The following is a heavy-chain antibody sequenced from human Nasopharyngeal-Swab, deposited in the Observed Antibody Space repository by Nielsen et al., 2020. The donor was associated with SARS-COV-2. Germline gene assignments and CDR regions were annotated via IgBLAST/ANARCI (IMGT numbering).Heavy chain of an antibody. CDR1: GFSFSNYG. V-gene: IGHV3-33*06. J-gene: IGHJ4*02. D-gene: IGHD6-19*01. CDR3: AKLPSRIAVAGTSYFDY. CDR2: LWNDGTNK. Sequence: GESLKISCAASGFSFSNYGLHWVRQAPGKGLEWVADLWNDGTNKYYADSVKGRFTVSRDNSKNTLYLQMNSLRAEDTAMYDCAKLPSRIAVAGTSYFDYWGRGTLVAVSS.